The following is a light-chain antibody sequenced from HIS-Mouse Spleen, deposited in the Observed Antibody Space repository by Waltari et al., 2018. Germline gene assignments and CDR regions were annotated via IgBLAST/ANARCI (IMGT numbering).Light chain of an antibody. CDR2: EGS. CDR1: SRDVGSYHL. J-gene: IGLJ2*01. V-gene: IGLV2-23*01. CDR3: CSYAGSSTSVV. Sequence: QSALTQPASVSGSPGQSITISCTGTSRDVGSYHLVPWYQQHPGKAPKLMIYEGSKRPSGVSNRFSGSKSGNTASLTISGLQAEDEADYYCCSYAGSSTSVVFGGGTKLTVL.